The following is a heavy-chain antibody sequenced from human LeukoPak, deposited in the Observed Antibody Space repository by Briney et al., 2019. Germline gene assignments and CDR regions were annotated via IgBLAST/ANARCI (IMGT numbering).Heavy chain of an antibody. J-gene: IGHJ4*02. Sequence: GGSLRLSCAASGFTFSSYAMSWVRQAPGKGLEWISAISGSGTTTYYTDSVKGRFTISRDNSKNTLYLQINSLRAEDTAVYYCATKHTVLFDYWGQGTLVTVSS. D-gene: IGHD4-17*01. CDR2: ISGSGTTT. CDR1: GFTFSSYA. V-gene: IGHV3-23*01. CDR3: ATKHTVLFDY.